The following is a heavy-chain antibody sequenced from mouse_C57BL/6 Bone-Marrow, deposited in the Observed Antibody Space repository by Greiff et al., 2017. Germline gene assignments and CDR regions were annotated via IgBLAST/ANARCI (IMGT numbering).Heavy chain of an antibody. J-gene: IGHJ1*03. CDR3: ARYGYYDSYWYFDV. Sequence: EVKLQESGPELVKPGASVKISCKASGYSFTDYNMNWVKQSNGKSLEWIGVINPNYGTTSYNQKFKGKATLTVDQSSSTAYMQLNSLTSEDSAVYYGARYGYYDSYWYFDVWGTGTTVTVSS. D-gene: IGHD2-3*01. CDR1: GYSFTDYN. V-gene: IGHV1-39*01. CDR2: INPNYGTT.